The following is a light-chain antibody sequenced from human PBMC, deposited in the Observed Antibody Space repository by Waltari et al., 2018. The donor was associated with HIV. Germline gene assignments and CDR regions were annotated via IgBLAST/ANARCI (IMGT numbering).Light chain of an antibody. CDR3: QQYGSSPWT. J-gene: IGKJ1*01. CDR1: QSVSSSY. CDR2: GAS. V-gene: IGKV3-20*01. Sequence: EIVLTQSPGTLSLSPGERATLSCRASQSVSSSYLAWYQQKPGQAPRLLIYGASSGATGIPDRFSGSGSGTDFTLTISRLEPGDFAIYYCQQYGSSPWTFGQGTKVEVK.